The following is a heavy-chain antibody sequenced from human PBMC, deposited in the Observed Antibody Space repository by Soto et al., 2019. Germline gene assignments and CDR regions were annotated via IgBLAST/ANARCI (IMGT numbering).Heavy chain of an antibody. J-gene: IGHJ6*02. CDR3: ARKGNYYYGMDV. V-gene: IGHV4-34*01. Sequence: ETLSLTCAVYGGSFSGYYWSWICQPPGKGLEWIGEINHSGSTNYNPSLKSRVTISVDTSKNQFSLKLSSVTDADTAVYYCARKGNYYYGMDVWGQGTTVT. CDR2: INHSGST. D-gene: IGHD3-10*01. CDR1: GGSFSGYY.